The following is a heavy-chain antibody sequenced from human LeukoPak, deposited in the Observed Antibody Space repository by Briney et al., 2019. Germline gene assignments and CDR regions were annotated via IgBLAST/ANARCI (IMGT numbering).Heavy chain of an antibody. CDR2: IHNGGST. CDR1: GGSISTYY. Sequence: PSETLSLTCTVSGGSISTYYWSWIRQSPGKGLEWIGYIHNGGSTNYNPSLKSRVTISLDTSKNQFSLKLSSGTAADPGVYYCARDKGHPEWFGECSFDYWGQGTLVTVSS. CDR3: ARDKGHPEWFGECSFDY. V-gene: IGHV4-59*12. D-gene: IGHD3-10*01. J-gene: IGHJ4*02.